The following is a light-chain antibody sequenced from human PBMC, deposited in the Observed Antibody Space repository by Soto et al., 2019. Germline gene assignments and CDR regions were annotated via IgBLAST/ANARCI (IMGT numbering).Light chain of an antibody. CDR2: GNS. V-gene: IGLV1-40*01. CDR3: QSYDSRRSGDV. J-gene: IGLJ1*01. Sequence: QAVVTQPPSVSGAPGQRVTISCTGSSSNIGAGYDVHWYQQLPGTAPKLLIYGNSNRPSGVPDRFDCSKSGTSASLVSTGVQAEDDADYYCQSYDSRRSGDVFGTGTKLTVL. CDR1: SSNIGAGYD.